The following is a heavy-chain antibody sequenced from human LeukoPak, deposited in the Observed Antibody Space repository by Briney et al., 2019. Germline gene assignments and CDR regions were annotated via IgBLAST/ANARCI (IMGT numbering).Heavy chain of an antibody. CDR2: IYYSGST. D-gene: IGHD4-17*01. Sequence: SETLSLTCTVSGGSISSGGYYWSWIRQHPGKGLEWIGYIYYSGSTYYNPSLKSRVTISVDTSKNQFSLKLSSVTAADTAVYYCARDGADYGEGDYWGQGTLVTVS. CDR1: GGSISSGGYY. CDR3: ARDGADYGEGDY. J-gene: IGHJ4*02. V-gene: IGHV4-31*03.